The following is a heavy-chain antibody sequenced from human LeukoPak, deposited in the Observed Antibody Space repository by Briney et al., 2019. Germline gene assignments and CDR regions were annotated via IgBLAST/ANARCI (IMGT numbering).Heavy chain of an antibody. Sequence: HGESLKISCKGSGYTFSNYWIGWVRQMPGKGLEWMGIIYIGDSDTTYSPSFQGQVTFSADTSISTAYLQWSSLKASDTAVYYCARRLRPDASDIWGQGTLVTVSS. V-gene: IGHV5-51*01. CDR1: GYTFSNYW. CDR2: IYIGDSDT. CDR3: ARRLRPDASDI. J-gene: IGHJ3*02. D-gene: IGHD4-17*01.